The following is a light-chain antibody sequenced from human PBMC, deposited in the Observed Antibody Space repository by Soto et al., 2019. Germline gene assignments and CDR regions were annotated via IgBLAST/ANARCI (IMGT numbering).Light chain of an antibody. CDR3: QSFDKDLSGVL. J-gene: IGLJ3*02. CDR2: DNT. Sequence: QSVLTQPPSVSAAPGQRVTISCSGSSSNIGAGYDVHWYQQLPGSAPKLRIYDNTNRPSGVPDRFSGSRSGTSASLAITRLQAEDEADYYCQSFDKDLSGVLFGGGTKLTVL. CDR1: SSNIGAGYD. V-gene: IGLV1-40*01.